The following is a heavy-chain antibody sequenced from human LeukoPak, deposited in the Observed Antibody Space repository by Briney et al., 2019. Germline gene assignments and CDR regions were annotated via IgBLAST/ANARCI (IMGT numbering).Heavy chain of an antibody. CDR1: GFTFSSYA. J-gene: IGHJ4*02. V-gene: IGHV3-23*01. D-gene: IGHD6-6*01. CDR2: ISGSGGST. CDR3: AKAKYSSSSDLLDY. Sequence: GGSLRLSCAASGFTFSSYAMSWVRQAPGKGLEWVSTISGSGGSTYYADFVKGRFTISRDISKNTLFLQMNSLRADDTAVYYCAKAKYSSSSDLLDYWGQGTLVTVSS.